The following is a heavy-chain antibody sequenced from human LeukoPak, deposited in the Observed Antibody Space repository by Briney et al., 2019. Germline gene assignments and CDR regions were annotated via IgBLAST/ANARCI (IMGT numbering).Heavy chain of an antibody. V-gene: IGHV4-39*01. Sequence: SETLCLTCTVSGDSINSTSYSWGWIRQPPGRGMEWIGSVFYNGSTHYNPSLKSRVTISVDTSKNQFSLKLTSVTATDTAVYYCASRRTTALSLFDYWGQGTLVTVSS. CDR3: ASRRTTALSLFDY. CDR2: VFYNGST. J-gene: IGHJ4*02. CDR1: GDSINSTSYS. D-gene: IGHD1-1*01.